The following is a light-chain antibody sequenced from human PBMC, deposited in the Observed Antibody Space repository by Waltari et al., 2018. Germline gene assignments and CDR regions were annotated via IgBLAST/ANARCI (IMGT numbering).Light chain of an antibody. CDR2: DAS. CDR3: QHYVRLPAT. Sequence: EIVLTQSPGTLSLSPGERATLACRASQSVGKSLAWYQQKPGQAPRLLIYDASRSATGIPDRFSGSGSGTDFSLTISRLEPEDFAVYYCQHYVRLPATFGQGTKVEI. V-gene: IGKV3-20*01. CDR1: QSVGKS. J-gene: IGKJ1*01.